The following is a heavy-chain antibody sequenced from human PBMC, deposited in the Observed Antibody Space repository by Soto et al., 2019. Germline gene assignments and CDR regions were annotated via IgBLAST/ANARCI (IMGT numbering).Heavy chain of an antibody. CDR2: IYYSGST. CDR1: GGSISSGDYY. V-gene: IGHV4-30-4*01. J-gene: IGHJ6*02. CDR3: ASGPTPGYYYGMDV. Sequence: QVQLQESGPGLVKPSQTLSLTCTVSGGSISSGDYYWSWIRQPPGKGLEWIGYIYYSGSTYYNPSLKIRVTLSVDTSKNQFSLKLSSVTAADTAVYYCASGPTPGYYYGMDVWGQGTTVTVSS.